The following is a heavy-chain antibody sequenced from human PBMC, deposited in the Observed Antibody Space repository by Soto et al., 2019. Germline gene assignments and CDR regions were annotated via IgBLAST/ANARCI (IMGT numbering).Heavy chain of an antibody. CDR1: GYSFTSYW. D-gene: IGHD3-10*01. CDR2: IYPGDSDT. CDR3: ARRRKYYGSGSYYPYYYYGMDV. J-gene: IGHJ6*02. Sequence: GESLKISCKGSGYSFTSYWIGWVRQMPGKGLEWMGIIYPGDSDTRYSPSFQGQVTISADKSISTAYLQWSSLKASDTAMYYCARRRKYYGSGSYYPYYYYGMDVWGQGTTVTVSS. V-gene: IGHV5-51*01.